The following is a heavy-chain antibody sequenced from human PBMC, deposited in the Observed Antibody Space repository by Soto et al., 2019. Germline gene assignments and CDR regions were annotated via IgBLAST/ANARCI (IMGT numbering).Heavy chain of an antibody. V-gene: IGHV1-2*04. CDR1: GYTFTGYY. CDR2: INPNSGGT. D-gene: IGHD6-19*01. Sequence: ASVKVSCKASGYTFTGYYMHWVRQAPGQGLEWMGWINPNSGGTNYAQKFQGWVTMTRDTSISTAYMELSRLRSDDTAVYYCASSSAVAGDDAFDIWVQGTMVTVSS. CDR3: ASSSAVAGDDAFDI. J-gene: IGHJ3*02.